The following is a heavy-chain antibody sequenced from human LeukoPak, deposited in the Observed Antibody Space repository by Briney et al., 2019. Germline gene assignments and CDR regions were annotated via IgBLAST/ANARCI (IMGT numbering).Heavy chain of an antibody. CDR3: AKDSFFYDSSGSGTFDY. Sequence: PGGSLRLSCAASGFAFNNYGMHWVRQAPGKGLEWVAFIRYDGVNNYYADSVKGRLTISRDISKNTLYLQMNSLRAVDTAVYYCAKDSFFYDSSGSGTFDYWGQGTLVTVSS. J-gene: IGHJ4*02. CDR2: IRYDGVNN. D-gene: IGHD3-22*01. V-gene: IGHV3-30*02. CDR1: GFAFNNYG.